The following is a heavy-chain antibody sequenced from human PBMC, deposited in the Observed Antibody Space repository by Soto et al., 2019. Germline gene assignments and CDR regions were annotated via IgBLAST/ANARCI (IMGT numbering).Heavy chain of an antibody. CDR3: VMVDNYVTPTPQDV. Sequence: GASVKVSCKTSGYTFTNFGRSCVRQAPRQGLEWMGWISPYTGNTHSASKVQGRLTMTTDTSTSTAYMDLGSLTSDDTAVYYCVMVDNYVTPTPQDVWGQGTTVTVSS. V-gene: IGHV1-18*01. D-gene: IGHD3-16*01. CDR2: ISPYTGNT. CDR1: GYTFTNFG. J-gene: IGHJ6*02.